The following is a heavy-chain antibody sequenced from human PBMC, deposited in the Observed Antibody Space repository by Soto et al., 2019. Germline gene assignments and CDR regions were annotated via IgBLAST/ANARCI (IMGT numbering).Heavy chain of an antibody. CDR3: ARGNIVVVPSATTVYYYYYYMDV. V-gene: IGHV1-8*01. J-gene: IGHJ6*03. CDR2: MNPNSGNT. CDR1: GYTFTSYD. D-gene: IGHD2-2*01. Sequence: ASVKVSCKACGYTFTSYDINWVRQATGQGLEWMGWMNPNSGNTGYAQKFQGRVTMTRNTSISTAYMELSSLRSEDTAVYYCARGNIVVVPSATTVYYYYYYMDVWGKGTTVTVSS.